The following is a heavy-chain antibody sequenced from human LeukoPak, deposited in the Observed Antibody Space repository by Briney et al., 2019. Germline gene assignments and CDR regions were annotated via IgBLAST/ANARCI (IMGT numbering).Heavy chain of an antibody. Sequence: GGSLRLSCATSGFTFSTYGMSWARQAPGKGVEWVSVISNSGGITYYADSVKGRFTISRDNSENMLYLQMNSLTVEDTAVYYCAKSGQLDYWGQGTLVTVSS. CDR1: GFTFSTYG. CDR3: AKSGQLDY. CDR2: ISNSGGIT. J-gene: IGHJ4*02. D-gene: IGHD6-25*01. V-gene: IGHV3-23*01.